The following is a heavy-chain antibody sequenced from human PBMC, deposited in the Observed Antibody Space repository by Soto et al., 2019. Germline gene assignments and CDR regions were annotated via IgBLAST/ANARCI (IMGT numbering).Heavy chain of an antibody. J-gene: IGHJ4*02. Sequence: VQLVESGGGVVQPGRSLRLSCAASGFTFRSYAMHWVRQAPGKGLEWVAVISYDGINKYYADSVQGRFTISRDISKNTLYLQMNSLRTEDTAVYYCSRPLYSGSYSDYYFDYWGQGTLVTVSS. CDR1: GFTFRSYA. V-gene: IGHV3-30-3*01. D-gene: IGHD1-26*01. CDR3: SRPLYSGSYSDYYFDY. CDR2: ISYDGINK.